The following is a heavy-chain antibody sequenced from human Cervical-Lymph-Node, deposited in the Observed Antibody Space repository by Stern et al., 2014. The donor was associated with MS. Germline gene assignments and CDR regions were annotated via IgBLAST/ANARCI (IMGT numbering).Heavy chain of an antibody. J-gene: IGHJ4*02. Sequence: QLVQSGPEVKRPGESLKISCQASGYTFTSYWIGWVRQMPGKGLEWIAIIFPGGSDIRYSPSSQGQVTISADKSSSPAYLQWNNLKASDTAIYYCARQRYFDYWGQGTLVTVSS. CDR2: IFPGGSDI. V-gene: IGHV5-51*01. CDR3: ARQRYFDY. CDR1: GYTFTSYW.